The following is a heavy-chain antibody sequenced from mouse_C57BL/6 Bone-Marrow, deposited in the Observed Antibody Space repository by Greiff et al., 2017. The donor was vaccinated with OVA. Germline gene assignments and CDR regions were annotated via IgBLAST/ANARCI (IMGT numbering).Heavy chain of an antibody. Sequence: QVQLQQPGAELVMPGASVKLSCKASGYTFTSYWMHWVKQRPGQGLEWIGEIDPSDSYTNYNQKFMGKSTLTVDKSSSTAYMQLSSLTSEDSAVYYCAREDGSSHWYFDVWGTGTTVTVSS. CDR2: IDPSDSYT. CDR1: GYTFTSYW. D-gene: IGHD1-1*01. J-gene: IGHJ1*03. V-gene: IGHV1-69*01. CDR3: AREDGSSHWYFDV.